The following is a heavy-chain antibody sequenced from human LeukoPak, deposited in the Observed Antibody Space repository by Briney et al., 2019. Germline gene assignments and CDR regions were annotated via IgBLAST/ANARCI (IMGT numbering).Heavy chain of an antibody. CDR3: ARRPSITMIVVVNNWFDP. J-gene: IGHJ5*02. CDR2: VNHSGST. CDR1: GESFSGYY. Sequence: SETLSLTCAVYGESFSGYYWSWIRQPPGKGLEWIGEVNHSGSTNYNPSLKSRVTISVDTSKNQFSLKLSSVTAADTAVYYCARRPSITMIVVVNNWFDPWGQGTLVTVSS. V-gene: IGHV4-34*01. D-gene: IGHD3-22*01.